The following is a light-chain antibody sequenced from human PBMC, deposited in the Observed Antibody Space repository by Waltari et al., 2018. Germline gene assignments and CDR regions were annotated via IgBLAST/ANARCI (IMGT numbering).Light chain of an antibody. J-gene: IGLJ2*01. CDR2: QDN. Sequence: SFELTQSPSVSVSLGQTATITSAGDKLGRKYVSWYKQKPGQSPVLVVYQDNRRPSWIPERFSGSNSGSTATLIISGTQAMDEADYYCQAWDSTTAVFGGGTKLTVL. CDR1: KLGRKY. CDR3: QAWDSTTAV. V-gene: IGLV3-1*01.